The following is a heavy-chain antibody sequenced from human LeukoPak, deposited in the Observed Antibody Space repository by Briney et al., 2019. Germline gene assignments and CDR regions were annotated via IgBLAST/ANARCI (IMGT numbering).Heavy chain of an antibody. D-gene: IGHD3-3*01. J-gene: IGHJ4*02. CDR2: INHSGST. CDR3: ARVFTYYDFWSGYYDHYFDY. Sequence: SETLSLTCAVYGGSFSGYYWSWIRKPPGKGLEWIGEINHSGSTNYNPSLKSRVTISVDTSKNQFSLKLSSVTAADTAVYYCARVFTYYDFWSGYYDHYFDYWGQGTLVTVSS. CDR1: GGSFSGYY. V-gene: IGHV4-34*01.